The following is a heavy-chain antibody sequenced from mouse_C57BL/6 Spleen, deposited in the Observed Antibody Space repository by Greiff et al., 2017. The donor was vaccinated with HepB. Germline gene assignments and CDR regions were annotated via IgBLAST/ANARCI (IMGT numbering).Heavy chain of an antibody. J-gene: IGHJ2*01. V-gene: IGHV5-4*03. D-gene: IGHD3-3*01. Sequence: EVKVEESGGGLVKPGGSLKLSCAASGFTFSSYAMSWVRQTPEKRLEWVATISDGGSYTYYPDNVKGRFTISRDNAKNNLYLQMSHLKAEDTAMYYCARGLFDDWGKGTTLTVSS. CDR2: ISDGGSYT. CDR1: GFTFSSYA. CDR3: ARGLFDD.